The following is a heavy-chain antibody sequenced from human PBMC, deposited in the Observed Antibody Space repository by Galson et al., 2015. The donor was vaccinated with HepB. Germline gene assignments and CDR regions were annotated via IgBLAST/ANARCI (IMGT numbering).Heavy chain of an antibody. D-gene: IGHD2-15*01. Sequence: SVKVSCKASGGTFKSYSFAWVRQAPGQGLEWLGGIIPIFGIGTYARSFQGRLTITADKSTTTLYMDLSSLTSEDTAMYYCASAADCSGGSCHEGSWGQGTLITVSS. CDR2: IIPIFGIG. V-gene: IGHV1-69*10. CDR1: GGTFKSYS. J-gene: IGHJ5*02. CDR3: ASAADCSGGSCHEGS.